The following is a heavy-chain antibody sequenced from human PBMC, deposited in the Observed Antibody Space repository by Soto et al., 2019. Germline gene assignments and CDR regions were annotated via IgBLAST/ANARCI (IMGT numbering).Heavy chain of an antibody. CDR1: GGTFSSYA. D-gene: IGHD3-10*01. CDR3: ARSMVRVWYFDY. J-gene: IGHJ4*02. Sequence: SVKVSCKSSGGTFSSYAISWVRQAPGQGLEWMGGIIPIFGTANYAQKFQGRVTITADESTSTAYMELSSLRSEDTAVYYCARSMVRVWYFDYWGQGTLVTVSS. V-gene: IGHV1-69*13. CDR2: IIPIFGTA.